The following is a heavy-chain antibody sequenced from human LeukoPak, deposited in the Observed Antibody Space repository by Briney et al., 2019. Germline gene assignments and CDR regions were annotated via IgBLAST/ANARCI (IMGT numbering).Heavy chain of an antibody. V-gene: IGHV4-38-2*02. CDR1: GYSISSGYY. Sequence: SETLSLTCTVSGYSISSGYYWGWIRQPPGKGLEWIGSIYHSGSTYYNPSLKSRATISVDTSKNQFSLKLSSVTAADTAVYYCAREYYYDSSGYYFNDAFDIWGQGTMVTVSS. J-gene: IGHJ3*02. CDR3: AREYYYDSSGYYFNDAFDI. CDR2: IYHSGST. D-gene: IGHD3-22*01.